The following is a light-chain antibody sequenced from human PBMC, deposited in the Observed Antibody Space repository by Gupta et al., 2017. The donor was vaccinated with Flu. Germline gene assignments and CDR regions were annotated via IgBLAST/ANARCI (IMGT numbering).Light chain of an antibody. CDR1: DSNIRNNY. V-gene: IGLV1-47*01. Sequence: QTVMSQPPSASASPGQRITISCTGDDSNIRNNYVHWYQQVPGTAPRLVVYRNNKRPLGVPDRFSGSKSGTSASLAISGLRPEDEGIYYCAAWDDILNGVMFGGGTKLTVL. CDR2: RNN. CDR3: AAWDDILNGVM. J-gene: IGLJ3*02.